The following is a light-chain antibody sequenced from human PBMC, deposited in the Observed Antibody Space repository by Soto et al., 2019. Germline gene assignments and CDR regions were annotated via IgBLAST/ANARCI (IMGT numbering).Light chain of an antibody. V-gene: IGKV4-1*01. CDR2: WAS. Sequence: DIVMTHSPDSLAVSLGESATINCKSSQRVLYSSNNKNYLAWYQQKPGQPPNLLIYWASTRESGLPLRFSGSGPGREFNLPIRSPPAADVAVYSCQQYYSTPLTFGKGTKV. J-gene: IGKJ1*01. CDR3: QQYYSTPLT. CDR1: QRVLYSSNNKNY.